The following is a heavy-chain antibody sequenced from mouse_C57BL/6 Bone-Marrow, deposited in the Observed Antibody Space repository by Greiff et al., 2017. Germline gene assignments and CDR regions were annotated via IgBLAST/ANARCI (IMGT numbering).Heavy chain of an antibody. V-gene: IGHV5-2*01. CDR3: ASDYGSSYVDYFDY. Sequence: EVKVVESGGGLVQPGESLKLSCESNEYEFPSHDMSWVRKTPEKRLELVAAINSDGGSTYYPDTMERRFIISRDNTKKTLYLQMSSLRSEDTALYYCASDYGSSYVDYFDYWGQGTTLTVSS. CDR2: INSDGGST. D-gene: IGHD1-1*01. J-gene: IGHJ2*01. CDR1: EYEFPSHD.